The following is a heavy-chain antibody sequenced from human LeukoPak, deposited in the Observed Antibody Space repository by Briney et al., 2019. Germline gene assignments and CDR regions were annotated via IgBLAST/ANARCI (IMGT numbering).Heavy chain of an antibody. D-gene: IGHD6-13*01. Sequence: GGSLRLSCAVSGFTFSSYGMHWVRQAPGKGLEWVSGISWNSGSIGYADSVKGRFTISRDNAKNSLYLQMNSLRAEDTALYYCAKEGYSSSYNSLDPWGQGTLVTVSS. CDR2: ISWNSGSI. V-gene: IGHV3-9*01. J-gene: IGHJ5*02. CDR1: GFTFSSYG. CDR3: AKEGYSSSYNSLDP.